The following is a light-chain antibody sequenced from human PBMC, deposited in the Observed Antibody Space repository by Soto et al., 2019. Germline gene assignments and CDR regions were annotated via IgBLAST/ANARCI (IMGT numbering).Light chain of an antibody. J-gene: IGKJ1*01. CDR2: GAF. V-gene: IGKV3-20*01. CDR3: HHYGSSTGR. Sequence: DIVLTQSPGTLSLSPGERATLSCRTSLTVNNYLSWYQQRPGQGPRLLFYGAFNRATGIPDRFSVSGSGTDFTLTISSLEPEDFALYFCHHYGSSTGRFGQGTNVEI. CDR1: LTVNNY.